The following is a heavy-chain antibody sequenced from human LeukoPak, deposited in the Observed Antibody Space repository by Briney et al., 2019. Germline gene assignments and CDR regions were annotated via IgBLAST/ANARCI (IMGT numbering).Heavy chain of an antibody. V-gene: IGHV1-8*01. D-gene: IGHD5-18*01. CDR3: ARLCSYGSERYDAFDI. CDR2: MNPNSGNT. J-gene: IGHJ3*02. Sequence: ASVKVSCKASGYTFTSYDINWVRQATGQGLEWMGWMNPNSGNTGYAQKFQGRVTMTRNTSISTAYMELSSLRSEDTAAYYCARLCSYGSERYDAFDIWGQGTMVTVSS. CDR1: GYTFTSYD.